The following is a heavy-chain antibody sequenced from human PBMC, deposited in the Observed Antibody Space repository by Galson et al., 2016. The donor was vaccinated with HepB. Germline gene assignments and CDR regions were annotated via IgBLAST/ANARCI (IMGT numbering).Heavy chain of an antibody. CDR3: ARDLSYSGSGSYYY. D-gene: IGHD3-10*01. CDR1: GFSSSNYW. CDR2: INRDGSDK. Sequence: SLRLSCAASGFSSSNYWMTWVRQAPGKGLEWVANINRDGSDKYYMDSVKGRFTVSKDNAKNSVYLQMNSLRAEDTAVYFCARDLSYSGSGSYYYWGQGTLVTVSS. V-gene: IGHV3-7*01. J-gene: IGHJ4*02.